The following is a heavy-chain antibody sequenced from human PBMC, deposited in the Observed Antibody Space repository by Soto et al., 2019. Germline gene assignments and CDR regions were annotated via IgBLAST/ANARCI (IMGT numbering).Heavy chain of an antibody. CDR2: INPSGGST. Sequence: GASVKVSCKASGYTFTSYYMHWVRQAPGQGLEWMGIINPSGGSTSYAQKFQGRVTMTRDTSTSTVYMELSSLRSEDTAVYYCARDNSIAAAGNGMDVWGQGTTVTVSS. J-gene: IGHJ6*02. D-gene: IGHD6-13*01. CDR1: GYTFTSYY. CDR3: ARDNSIAAAGNGMDV. V-gene: IGHV1-46*01.